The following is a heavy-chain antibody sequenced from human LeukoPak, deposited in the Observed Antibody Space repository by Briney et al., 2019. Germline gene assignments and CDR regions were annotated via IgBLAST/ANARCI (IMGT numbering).Heavy chain of an antibody. J-gene: IGHJ5*02. CDR1: GGSISSYY. D-gene: IGHD4-17*01. Sequence: SETLSLTCTVSGGSISSYYWSWIRQPPGKGLEWIGYIYYSGSTNYNPSLKSRVTISVDTSKNQFSLKLSSVTAADTAVYYCARVHDYGDSTGFDPWGQGTLVTVSS. CDR2: IYYSGST. V-gene: IGHV4-59*01. CDR3: ARVHDYGDSTGFDP.